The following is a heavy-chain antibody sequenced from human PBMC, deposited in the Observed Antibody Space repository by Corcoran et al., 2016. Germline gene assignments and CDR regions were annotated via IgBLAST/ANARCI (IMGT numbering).Heavy chain of an antibody. CDR3: ARDDTTGTTRVDY. D-gene: IGHD1-1*01. CDR2: INPNNGGT. CDR1: GYTFTGYH. Sequence: QVQLVQSGAEVKKPGASVKVSCKASGYTFTGYHMQWVRQAPGQGPEWMGWINPNNGGTYYAQKFQGRVTMTRDTSINTAYMELSRLTSDDTAVYYCARDDTTGTTRVDYCGQRTLVTVSS. V-gene: IGHV1-2*02. J-gene: IGHJ4*02.